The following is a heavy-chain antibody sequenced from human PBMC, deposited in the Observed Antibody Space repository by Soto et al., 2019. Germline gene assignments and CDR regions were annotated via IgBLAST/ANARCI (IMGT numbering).Heavy chain of an antibody. Sequence: GSLRLSCSASGFTCSSYAMSWVRQAPGKGLEWVSAISGSGGSTYYADSVKGRFTISRDNSKNTLYLQVNSLRAEDTAVYYCAKVSVFGVVICPADYWGQGTLVTVSS. CDR2: ISGSGGST. CDR1: GFTCSSYA. J-gene: IGHJ4*02. V-gene: IGHV3-23*01. CDR3: AKVSVFGVVICPADY. D-gene: IGHD3-3*01.